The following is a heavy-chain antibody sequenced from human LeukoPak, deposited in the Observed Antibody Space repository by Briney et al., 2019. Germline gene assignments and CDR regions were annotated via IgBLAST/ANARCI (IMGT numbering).Heavy chain of an antibody. Sequence: ASVKVSCKASGGTFSSYAISWVRQAPGQGLEWMGGIIPIFGTANYAQKFQGRVTITADESTSTAYMELSSLRSEDTALYYCARPGGGDCLNYWGQGTLVTVSS. V-gene: IGHV1-69*13. CDR1: GGTFSSYA. J-gene: IGHJ4*02. CDR2: IIPIFGTA. D-gene: IGHD2-21*02. CDR3: ARPGGGDCLNY.